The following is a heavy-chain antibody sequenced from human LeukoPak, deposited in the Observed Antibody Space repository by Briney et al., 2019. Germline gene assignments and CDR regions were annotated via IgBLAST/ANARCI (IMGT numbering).Heavy chain of an antibody. CDR1: GASVNDYY. J-gene: IGHJ4*02. V-gene: IGHV4-59*02. Sequence: KTSETLSLTCTVSGASVNDYYWTWIRQTPGKGLEWIGYVRYSGSSDFNPSLKSRVAMSLASTENQLSLKVTSVTAADTAVYYCARGGWSLDFWGQGTLVTVSS. CDR3: ARGGWSLDF. CDR2: VRYSGSS.